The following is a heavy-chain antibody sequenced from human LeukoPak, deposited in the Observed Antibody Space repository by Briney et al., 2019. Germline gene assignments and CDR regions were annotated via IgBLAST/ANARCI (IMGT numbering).Heavy chain of an antibody. J-gene: IGHJ4*02. CDR3: AREKVYYDSSGYTRGRFDY. D-gene: IGHD3-22*01. Sequence: ASVKVSCKASGYTFTSYGISWVRQAPGQGLEWMGWISAYNGNTNYAQKLQGRVTMTTDTSTSTAYMELSRLRSDDTAVYYCAREKVYYDSSGYTRGRFDYWGQGTLVTVSS. CDR1: GYTFTSYG. CDR2: ISAYNGNT. V-gene: IGHV1-18*01.